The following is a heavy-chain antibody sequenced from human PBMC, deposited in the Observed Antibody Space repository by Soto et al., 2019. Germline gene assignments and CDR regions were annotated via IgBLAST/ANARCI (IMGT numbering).Heavy chain of an antibody. CDR1: GGSISSSSYY. V-gene: IGHV4-39*01. J-gene: IGHJ5*02. Sequence: PSETLSLTCTVSGGSISSSSYYWGWIRQPPGKGLEWIGSIYYSGSTYYNPSLKSRVTISVDTSKNQFSLKLSSVTAADTAVYYCARGRILWFGELSEGNWFDPWGQGTLVTVSS. D-gene: IGHD3-10*01. CDR3: ARGRILWFGELSEGNWFDP. CDR2: IYYSGST.